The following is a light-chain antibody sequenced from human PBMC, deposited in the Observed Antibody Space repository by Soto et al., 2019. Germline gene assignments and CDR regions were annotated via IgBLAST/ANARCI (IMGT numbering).Light chain of an antibody. CDR2: GAS. Sequence: IGMTLSPATLSVTKGERATLSCRASQSVSSNLAWYQQKPGQAPRLLIYGASTRATGIPARFSGSGSGTEFTLTISSRQSEDFAVYYCQQYNNWPPWTFGHGTKVDIK. CDR1: QSVSSN. CDR3: QQYNNWPPWT. J-gene: IGKJ1*01. V-gene: IGKV3-15*01.